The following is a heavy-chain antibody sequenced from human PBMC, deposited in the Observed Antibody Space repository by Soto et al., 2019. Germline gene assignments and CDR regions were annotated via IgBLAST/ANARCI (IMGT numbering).Heavy chain of an antibody. Sequence: SETLSLTCTVSGGSISSYYWSWIRQPPGKGLEWIGYIYYSGSTNYNPSLKSRVTISVDTSKNQFSLKLSSVTAADTAVYYCARVNQLGPDYRHDYWGQGTLVTVSS. CDR3: ARVNQLGPDYRHDY. J-gene: IGHJ4*02. CDR1: GGSISSYY. D-gene: IGHD4-17*01. CDR2: IYYSGST. V-gene: IGHV4-59*01.